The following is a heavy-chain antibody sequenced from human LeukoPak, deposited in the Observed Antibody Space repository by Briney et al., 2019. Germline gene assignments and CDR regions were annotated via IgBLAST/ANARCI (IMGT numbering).Heavy chain of an antibody. J-gene: IGHJ4*02. V-gene: IGHV4-39*07. D-gene: IGHD5-24*01. Sequence: SETLSLTCTVSGGSISSSYYYWGWIRQPPGKGLEWIGSIYYSGSTYYIPSLKSRVTMSVDTSKNQFSLKLNSVTAADTAVYYCARARDGYNTDFDYWGQGTLVTVSS. CDR3: ARARDGYNTDFDY. CDR1: GGSISSSYYY. CDR2: IYYSGST.